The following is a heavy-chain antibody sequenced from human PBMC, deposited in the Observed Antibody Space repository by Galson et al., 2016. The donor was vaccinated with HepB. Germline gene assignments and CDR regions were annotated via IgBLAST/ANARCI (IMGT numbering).Heavy chain of an antibody. J-gene: IGHJ5*02. V-gene: IGHV3-30*04. D-gene: IGHD6-6*01. CDR3: ANVADVEYSGPSPQNWLDP. Sequence: SLRLSCAASGFSFSSYALHWVRQAPGKGLEWVAVISYDGSDKYYSDSVRGQFTISRDNSKNMSYLQMNSLRVEDTAVYYCANVADVEYSGPSPQNWLDPWGQGTLVTVSS. CDR1: GFSFSSYA. CDR2: ISYDGSDK.